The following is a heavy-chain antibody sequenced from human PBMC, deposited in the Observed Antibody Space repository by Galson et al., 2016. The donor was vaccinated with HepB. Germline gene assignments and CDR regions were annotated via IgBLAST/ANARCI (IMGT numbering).Heavy chain of an antibody. V-gene: IGHV6-1*01. CDR2: TYHTSTWDS. D-gene: IGHD5-12*01. CDR1: GDSVSRKSAA. J-gene: IGHJ6*02. CDR3: ARVRSGYSGYANPYYYGMDV. Sequence: CAISGDSVSRKSAAWNWIRHSPSRGLEWLGRTYHTSTWDSDYAVSVKSRKTINPDTSKTQFSLQLNSVTPEDTAVYYCARVRSGYSGYANPYYYGMDVWGQGTTVTVSS.